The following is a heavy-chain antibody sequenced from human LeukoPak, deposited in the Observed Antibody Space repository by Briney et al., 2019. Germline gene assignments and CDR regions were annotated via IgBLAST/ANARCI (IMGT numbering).Heavy chain of an antibody. D-gene: IGHD6-13*01. CDR1: GGSISSYY. CDR2: IYTSGST. CDR3: ARDATTSSSWYLSWFDP. V-gene: IGHV4-4*07. J-gene: IGHJ5*02. Sequence: SETLSLTCTVSGGSISSYYWSWIRQPARKGLEWLGRIYTSGSTNYNPSLKSRVTMSVDTSKNQFSLKLSSVTAADTAVYYCARDATTSSSWYLSWFDPWGQGTLVTVSS.